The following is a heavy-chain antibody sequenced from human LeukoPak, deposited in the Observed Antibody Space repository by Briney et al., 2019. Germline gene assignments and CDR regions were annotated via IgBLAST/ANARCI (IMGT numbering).Heavy chain of an antibody. D-gene: IGHD6-13*01. CDR3: ASLSSWGY. V-gene: IGHV4-59*06. Sequence: SETLSLTCTVSGGSISGYYWNWIRQPPGKGLEWIGYIYYSGSTYYNPSLKSRVTISVDTSKNQFSLKLSSVTAADTAVYYCASLSSWGYWGQGTLVTVSS. J-gene: IGHJ4*02. CDR1: GGSISGYY. CDR2: IYYSGST.